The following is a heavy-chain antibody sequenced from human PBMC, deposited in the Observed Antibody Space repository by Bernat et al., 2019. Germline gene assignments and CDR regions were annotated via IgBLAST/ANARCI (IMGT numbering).Heavy chain of an antibody. CDR1: GGSFSGYY. CDR3: ARVAYYYDSSGYWAEDY. V-gene: IGHV4-34*01. CDR2: INHSGST. J-gene: IGHJ4*02. Sequence: QVQLQQWGAGLLKPSETLSLTCAVYGGSFSGYYWSWIRQPPGKGLEWIGEINHSGSTNYNPSLKSRVTISVDTSKNQFSLKLSSVTAADTAVYYCARVAYYYDSSGYWAEDYWSQGTLVTVSS. D-gene: IGHD3-22*01.